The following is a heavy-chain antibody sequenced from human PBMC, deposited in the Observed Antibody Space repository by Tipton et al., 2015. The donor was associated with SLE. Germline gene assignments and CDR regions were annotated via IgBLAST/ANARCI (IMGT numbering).Heavy chain of an antibody. Sequence: TLSLTCTVSGGSISSGGYYWSWIRQHPGKGLEWIGYIYYRGSTYYNPTLKSRVTISVDTTKNQFSLKLSSVTAADTAVYYCARVPAVYYYYMDVWGKGTTVTVSS. J-gene: IGHJ6*03. D-gene: IGHD2-2*01. V-gene: IGHV4-31*03. CDR1: GGSISSGGYY. CDR3: ARVPAVYYYYMDV. CDR2: IYYRGST.